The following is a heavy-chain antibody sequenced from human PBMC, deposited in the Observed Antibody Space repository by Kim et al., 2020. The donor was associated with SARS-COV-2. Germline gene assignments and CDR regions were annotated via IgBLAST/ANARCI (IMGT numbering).Heavy chain of an antibody. Sequence: KRRLTISRDNSKNTLYLQMNSLRAEDTAVYYCANEKGQRSGWLIYNWFDPWGQGTLVTVSS. J-gene: IGHJ5*02. CDR3: ANEKGQRSGWLIYNWFDP. V-gene: IGHV3-23*01. D-gene: IGHD6-19*01.